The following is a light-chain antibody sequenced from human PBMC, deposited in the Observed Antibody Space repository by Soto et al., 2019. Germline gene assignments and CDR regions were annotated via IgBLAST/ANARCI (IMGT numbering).Light chain of an antibody. V-gene: IGKV1-5*03. CDR3: QKYNSYPIT. CDR2: QAS. J-gene: IGKJ5*01. CDR1: QSISSW. Sequence: DIQMTQSPSTLSASVGDRVTITCRASQSISSWLAWYQQKPGKAPKLLIYQASILESGVPSRFSGSGAGTEFTLTISSLQSDDFANDYCQKYNSYPITFGRGTRLEIK.